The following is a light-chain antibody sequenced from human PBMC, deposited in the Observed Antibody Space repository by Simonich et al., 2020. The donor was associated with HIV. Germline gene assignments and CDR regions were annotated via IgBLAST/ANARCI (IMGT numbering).Light chain of an antibody. CDR1: SVHSTYA. Sequence: QIVLTQSPSASASLGASVKLTCTLSSVHSTYAIAWHQQLPEKCPRFVMKVNNDGSHNTGDGSPDRFSGSSAGAERYLTISSLQSEDEADYYCQTWGYGIQVFGGGTKLTVL. V-gene: IGLV4-69*01. CDR3: QTWGYGIQV. CDR2: VNNDGSH. J-gene: IGLJ3*02.